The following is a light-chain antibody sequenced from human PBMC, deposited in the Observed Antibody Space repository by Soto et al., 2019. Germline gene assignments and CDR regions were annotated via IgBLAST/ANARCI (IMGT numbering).Light chain of an antibody. CDR3: QSYDLSLSASHVV. CDR1: SSNIGAGYD. CDR2: DNN. J-gene: IGLJ2*01. V-gene: IGLV1-40*01. Sequence: QSVLTQPPSVSGAPGQRVTISCTGTSSNIGAGYDVHWYQHLPGTAPKLLIYDNNSRPSGVPGRFSGSKSGTSASLAITGRQAEDEGDYYCQSYDLSLSASHVVFGGGTQLTVL.